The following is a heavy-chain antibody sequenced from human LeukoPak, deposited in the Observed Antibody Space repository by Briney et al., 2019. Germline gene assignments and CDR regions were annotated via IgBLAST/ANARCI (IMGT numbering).Heavy chain of an antibody. CDR2: INPSGGST. Sequence: GASVKVSCKASGYTFTSYYMHWVRQAPGQGLEWMGIINPSGGSTSYARKFQGRVTMTRDTSTSTVYMELSSLRSEDTAVYYCARDLQPLFNYYDSSGENDYWGQGTLVTVSS. CDR1: GYTFTSYY. D-gene: IGHD3-22*01. V-gene: IGHV1-46*01. J-gene: IGHJ4*02. CDR3: ARDLQPLFNYYDSSGENDY.